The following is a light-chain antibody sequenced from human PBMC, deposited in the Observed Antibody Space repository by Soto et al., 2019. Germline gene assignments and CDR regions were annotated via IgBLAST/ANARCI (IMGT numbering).Light chain of an antibody. V-gene: IGLV2-8*01. CDR3: SSYAVSNSVL. Sequence: QSALTQPPSASGSLGQSVTISCTGTRSDVGAFNYVSWYQQNPGKAPKLLIYEVFKRPSGVPDRFSGSKSGNTASLTVSGLQADDEADYYCSSYAVSNSVLFGGGTQLTVL. CDR1: RSDVGAFNY. J-gene: IGLJ2*01. CDR2: EVF.